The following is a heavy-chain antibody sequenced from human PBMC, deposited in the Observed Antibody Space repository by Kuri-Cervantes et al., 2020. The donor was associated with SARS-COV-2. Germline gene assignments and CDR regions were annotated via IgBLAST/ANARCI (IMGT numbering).Heavy chain of an antibody. CDR3: ARVGYSYGYLFDY. CDR2: IKQDGSEK. CDR1: GGSISSYY. J-gene: IGHJ4*02. D-gene: IGHD5-18*01. V-gene: IGHV3-7*01. Sequence: GGSLRLSCTVSGGSISSYYWSWIRQPAGKGLEWVANIKQDGSEKYYVDSVKGRFTISRDNAKNSLYLQMNSLRAEDTAVYYCARVGYSYGYLFDYWGQGTLVTVSS.